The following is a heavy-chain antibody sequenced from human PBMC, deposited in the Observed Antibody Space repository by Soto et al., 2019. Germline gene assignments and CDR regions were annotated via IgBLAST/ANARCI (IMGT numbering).Heavy chain of an antibody. Sequence: SETLSLTCAVSGGSISSGGYSWGWIRQPPGKGLEWIGSVYYSGSAHYNPSLESRVTLSVDTSKNQFSLKLNSVTAADTAVYYCARQWGNWYWAFNVWGQGTMVTVSS. CDR3: ARQWGNWYWAFNV. J-gene: IGHJ3*01. CDR2: VYYSGSA. CDR1: GGSISSGGYS. V-gene: IGHV4-39*01. D-gene: IGHD6-13*01.